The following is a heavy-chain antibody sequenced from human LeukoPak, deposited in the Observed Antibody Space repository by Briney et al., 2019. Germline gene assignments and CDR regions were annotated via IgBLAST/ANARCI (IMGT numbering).Heavy chain of an antibody. D-gene: IGHD2-15*01. CDR2: ISYDGSNK. Sequence: GGSLRLSCAASGFTFSSYVMHWVRQAPGKGLEWVAVISYDGSNKYYADSVKGRFTISRDNSKNTLYLQMNSLRGEDTAVYYWARGMSVVPDQGIDYWGQGALVTVSS. CDR3: ARGMSVVPDQGIDY. V-gene: IGHV3-30*04. CDR1: GFTFSSYV. J-gene: IGHJ4*02.